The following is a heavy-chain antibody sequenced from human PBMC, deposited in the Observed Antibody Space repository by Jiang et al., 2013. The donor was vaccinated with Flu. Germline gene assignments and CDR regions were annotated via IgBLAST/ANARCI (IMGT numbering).Heavy chain of an antibody. CDR2: IYWNGDV. V-gene: IGHV2-5*01. Sequence: KPTQTLTLTCTFSGFSLSTRGGGVGWIRQPPGKALEWLALIYWNGDVLYSPSLQSRLTITKDTYNNQVVLTMTNMDPLDTATYYCAHTPFTIFGVVINWFDPGAREPWSPSP. CDR3: AHTPFTIFGVVINWFDP. J-gene: IGHJ5*02. D-gene: IGHD3-3*01. CDR1: GFSLSTRGGG.